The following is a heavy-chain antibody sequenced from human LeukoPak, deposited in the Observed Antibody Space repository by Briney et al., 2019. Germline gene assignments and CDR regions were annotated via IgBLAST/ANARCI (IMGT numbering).Heavy chain of an antibody. D-gene: IGHD6-19*01. CDR1: GGSISTSNYY. J-gene: IGHJ3*02. Sequence: PSETLSLTCTVSGGSISTSNYYWGWIRQPPGKGLEWIGSIYYSGSTYYNPSLKSRVTISVDTSKNQFSLKLSSVTAADTAVYYCASIAVAGTPDAFDIWGQGAMVTVSS. V-gene: IGHV4-39*01. CDR3: ASIAVAGTPDAFDI. CDR2: IYYSGST.